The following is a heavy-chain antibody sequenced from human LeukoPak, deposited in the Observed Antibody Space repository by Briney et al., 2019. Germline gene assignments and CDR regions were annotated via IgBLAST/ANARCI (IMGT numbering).Heavy chain of an antibody. D-gene: IGHD1-7*01. CDR1: GFTFSSYA. CDR3: AKDTGWNYWVYYYGMDV. J-gene: IGHJ6*02. CDR2: ISYDGSNK. V-gene: IGHV3-30*04. Sequence: PGGSLRLSCAASGFTFSSYAMHWVRQAPGKGLEWVAVISYDGSNKYYADSVKGRFTISRDNSKNTLYLQMNSLRAEDTAVYYCAKDTGWNYWVYYYGMDVWGQGTTVTVSS.